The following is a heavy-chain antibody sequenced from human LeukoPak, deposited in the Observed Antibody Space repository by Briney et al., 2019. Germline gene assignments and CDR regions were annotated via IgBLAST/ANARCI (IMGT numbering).Heavy chain of an antibody. CDR2: INHSGST. D-gene: IGHD3-22*01. CDR1: GGSFSGYY. V-gene: IGHV4-34*01. Sequence: SETLSLTCAVYGGSFSGYYWSWIRQPPGKGLEWIGEINHSGSTNHNPSLKSRVTISVDTSKNQFSLKLSSVTAADTAVYYCARLLNYYDSSGYYSDPDDYWGQGTLVTVSS. CDR3: ARLLNYYDSSGYYSDPDDY. J-gene: IGHJ4*02.